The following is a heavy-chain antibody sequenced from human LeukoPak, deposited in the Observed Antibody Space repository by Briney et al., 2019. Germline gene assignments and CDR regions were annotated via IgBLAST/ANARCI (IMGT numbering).Heavy chain of an antibody. J-gene: IGHJ4*02. D-gene: IGHD3-22*01. CDR1: GFTFSSYW. V-gene: IGHV3-74*01. CDR2: INSDGSST. Sequence: GGSLRLSRAASGFTFSSYWMHWVRQAPGKGLVWVSRINSDGSSTSYADSVKGRFTISRDNAKNTLYLQMNSLRAEDTAVYYCARGIPYYYDSSGRRGVLDYWGQGTLVTVSS. CDR3: ARGIPYYYDSSGRRGVLDY.